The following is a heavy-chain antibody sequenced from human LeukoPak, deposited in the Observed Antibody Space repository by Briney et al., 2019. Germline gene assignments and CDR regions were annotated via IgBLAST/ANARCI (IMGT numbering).Heavy chain of an antibody. J-gene: IGHJ6*03. V-gene: IGHV4-59*01. Sequence: SETLSLTCTVSGGSISSYYWSWIRQPPGKGLEWIGYIYYSGSTNYNPSLKSRVTISVDTSKNQFSLKLSSVTAADTAVYYCASQYSSSWSYMDVRGKGTTVTVSS. CDR1: GGSISSYY. CDR2: IYYSGST. CDR3: ASQYSSSWSYMDV. D-gene: IGHD6-13*01.